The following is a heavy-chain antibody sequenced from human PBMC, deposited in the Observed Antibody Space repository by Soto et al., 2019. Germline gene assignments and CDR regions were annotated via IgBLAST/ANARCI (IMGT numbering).Heavy chain of an antibody. CDR1: GFTYTSYS. V-gene: IGHV3-48*02. J-gene: IGHJ1*01. D-gene: IGHD6-13*01. Sequence: EVHLVESGGGLVQPGGSRRLSCAASGFTYTSYSLNLVRQAPGKGLEGVSDITSSGTTVYYADSVRGRFTISRGNAKNSLYLQMTSLRDDDKGVYDCARGSSNWAYHGAFWGHGTPVPVSP. CDR2: ITSSGTTV. CDR3: ARGSSNWAYHGAF.